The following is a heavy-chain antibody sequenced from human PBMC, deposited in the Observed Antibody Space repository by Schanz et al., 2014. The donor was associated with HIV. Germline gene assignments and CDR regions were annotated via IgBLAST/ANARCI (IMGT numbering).Heavy chain of an antibody. J-gene: IGHJ4*02. CDR2: INPNSGGT. Sequence: QVQLVQSGVEVKKPGASVKVSCKASGYTFTGYYMHWVRQAPGQGLEWMGWINPNSGGTNYAQKFQGRVTMTRDTSISTAYMELSSLTSEDTAVYYCARGARDCTNGVCGGTYFDYWGQGTLVTVSS. V-gene: IGHV1-2*02. CDR3: ARGARDCTNGVCGGTYFDY. CDR1: GYTFTGYY. D-gene: IGHD2-8*01.